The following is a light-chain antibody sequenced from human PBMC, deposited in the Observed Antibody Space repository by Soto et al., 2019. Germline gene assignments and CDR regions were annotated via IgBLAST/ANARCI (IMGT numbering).Light chain of an antibody. CDR2: GAS. CDR1: QSVSTSS. Sequence: EIVLTQSPGTLSLSPGERATLSCRASQSVSTSSLAWYQQKPGQAPSFLIYGASIRATGIPDSVGGSGSGADSTLSISRLEPDDFAMYYFQQYGSSPYTFGQVTKLAIK. V-gene: IGKV3-20*01. J-gene: IGKJ2*01. CDR3: QQYGSSPYT.